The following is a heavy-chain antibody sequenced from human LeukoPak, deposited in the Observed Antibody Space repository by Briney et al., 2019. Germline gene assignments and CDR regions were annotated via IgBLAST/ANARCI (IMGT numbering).Heavy chain of an antibody. Sequence: GGSPRLSCAASGFTFLTYAMAWVRQAPGKGLEWVSSISGGAAGTYYAPSVKGRFTVSRDNDKNALYLQMDDVTAADTALYYCARVRGVGTHIWLLPWNLWGQGTLVSVSS. D-gene: IGHD2-21*02. CDR1: GFTFLTYA. CDR2: ISGGAAGT. J-gene: IGHJ5*02. V-gene: IGHV3-23*01. CDR3: ARVRGVGTHIWLLPWNL.